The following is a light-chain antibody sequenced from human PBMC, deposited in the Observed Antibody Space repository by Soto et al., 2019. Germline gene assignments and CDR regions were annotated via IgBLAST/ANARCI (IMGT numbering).Light chain of an antibody. CDR1: QDISHF. CDR2: GAF. V-gene: IGKV1-27*01. J-gene: IGKJ1*01. CDR3: QNYDKESPAT. Sequence: DIQMTQSPSSLSASVGDTVTFTCRASQDISHFLAWYQQRPGKVPKLLIYGAFILQSGVPSRFSGSGSGTDFTLTISSLQPEDVATYYCQNYDKESPATFGQGTKVDIX.